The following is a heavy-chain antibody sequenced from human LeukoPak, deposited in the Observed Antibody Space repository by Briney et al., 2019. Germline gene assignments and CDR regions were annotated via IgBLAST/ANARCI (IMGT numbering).Heavy chain of an antibody. CDR2: INSGSGDT. V-gene: IGHV1-2*02. Sequence: ASVKVSCNASGFTFTDYHMHWVRQAPGQGLVWMGWINSGSGDTNYAQKFQGRVTVTRDTSIRTTYMELSNLRSDDTAVYYCVREARATADFWGQGTLVTVSS. D-gene: IGHD1-26*01. CDR3: VREARATADF. J-gene: IGHJ4*02. CDR1: GFTFTDYH.